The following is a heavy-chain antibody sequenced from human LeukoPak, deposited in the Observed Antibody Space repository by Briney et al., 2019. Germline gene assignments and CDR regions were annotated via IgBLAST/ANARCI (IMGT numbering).Heavy chain of an antibody. V-gene: IGHV3-48*04. Sequence: GGSLRLSCAAAGFTFSSYAMSWARQAPGKGLEWVSYIISSGSTIYYADSVKGRFTISRDNAKNSLYLQMNSLRAEDTAVYYCARGTVWYYGSGPTGVDYWGQGTLVTVSS. J-gene: IGHJ4*02. CDR2: IISSGSTI. CDR3: ARGTVWYYGSGPTGVDY. CDR1: GFTFSSYA. D-gene: IGHD3-10*01.